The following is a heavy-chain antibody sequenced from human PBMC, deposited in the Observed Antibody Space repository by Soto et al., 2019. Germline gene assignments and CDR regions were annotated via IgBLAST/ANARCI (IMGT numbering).Heavy chain of an antibody. CDR3: ARGVLEWFFFDY. CDR2: IYYSGST. CDR1: GGSIGSSSYY. J-gene: IGHJ4*02. D-gene: IGHD3-3*01. Sequence: PSETLSLTCTVSGGSIGSSSYYWGWIRHPPGKGLEWIGSIYYSGSTYYNPSLKSRVTISVDTSKNQFSLKLSSVTAADTAVYYCARGVLEWFFFDYWGQGTLVTVSS. V-gene: IGHV4-39*07.